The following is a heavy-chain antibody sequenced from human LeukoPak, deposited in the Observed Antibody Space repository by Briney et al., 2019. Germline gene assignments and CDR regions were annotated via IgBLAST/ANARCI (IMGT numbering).Heavy chain of an antibody. J-gene: IGHJ3*02. CDR2: ISSSGSTI. CDR1: GFTFSSYE. CDR3: ARDSKDGYRASGAFDI. D-gene: IGHD5-24*01. V-gene: IGHV3-48*03. Sequence: GGSLRLSCAASGFTFSSYEMNWVRQAPGKGLEWVSYISSSGSTIYYADSVKGRFTISRDNAKNSLYLQMNSLRAEDTAVYYCARDSKDGYRASGAFDIWGQGTMVTVSS.